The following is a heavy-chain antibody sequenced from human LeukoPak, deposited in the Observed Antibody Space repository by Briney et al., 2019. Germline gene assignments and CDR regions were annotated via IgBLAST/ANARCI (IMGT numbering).Heavy chain of an antibody. J-gene: IGHJ6*02. CDR1: GFTFSTYA. Sequence: GGSLRLSCAASGFTFSTYAMNWVRQAPGKGLEWVSGITGSGGTTFYADSVKGRFTISRDNSKSTLYLQMNSLRAEDTAVYYCAKVEYSGYDSGIYGMDVWGQGTTVTVSS. D-gene: IGHD5-12*01. CDR2: ITGSGGTT. CDR3: AKVEYSGYDSGIYGMDV. V-gene: IGHV3-23*01.